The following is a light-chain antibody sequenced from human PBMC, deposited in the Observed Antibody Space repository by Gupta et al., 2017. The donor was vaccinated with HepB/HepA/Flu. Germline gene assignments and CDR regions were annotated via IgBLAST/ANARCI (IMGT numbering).Light chain of an antibody. CDR1: QTVTNNY. V-gene: IGKV3-20*01. J-gene: IGKJ1*01. CDR2: DAF. Sequence: EIVLTQSPGTLSLSPGERATLSCRASQTVTNNYLAWYQQRPGQAPRLLIYDAFNRATGIPDRFNGSGSGTDFTLTISRLEPEDFAVYYCQQCAHSPRTFGQGTKVEIK. CDR3: QQCAHSPRT.